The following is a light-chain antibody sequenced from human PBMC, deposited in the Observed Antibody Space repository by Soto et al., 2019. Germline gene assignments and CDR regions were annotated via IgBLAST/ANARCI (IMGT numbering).Light chain of an antibody. CDR3: QQSYGSPFT. CDR1: QSIGKY. J-gene: IGKJ3*01. Sequence: DIQMTQSPSSLSASVGDRVTITCRASQSIGKYLSWFQQTPGQAPKLLIYAASRLERGVPSRFSGSGSVTDFALTVSSLQPEDFATYYCQQSYGSPFTFGPGTKVDIK. CDR2: AAS. V-gene: IGKV1-39*01.